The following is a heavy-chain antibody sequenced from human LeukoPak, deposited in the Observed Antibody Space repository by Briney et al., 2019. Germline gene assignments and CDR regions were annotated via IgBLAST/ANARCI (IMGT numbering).Heavy chain of an antibody. Sequence: GGSLRLSCAASGFTVNRNCMGWVRQAPGKGLEWVSLIYGGGGTYYANSVKGRFTISRDYSKNTLYLQMNSLGVEDTAVYYCARDSYYGSGSYYRYTFDYWGQGTLVTVSS. V-gene: IGHV3-53*01. J-gene: IGHJ4*02. D-gene: IGHD3-10*01. CDR1: GFTVNRNC. CDR2: IYGGGGT. CDR3: ARDSYYGSGSYYRYTFDY.